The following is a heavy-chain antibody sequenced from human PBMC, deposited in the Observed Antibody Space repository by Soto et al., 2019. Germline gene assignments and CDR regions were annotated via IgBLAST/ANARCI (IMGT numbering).Heavy chain of an antibody. D-gene: IGHD2-21*01. J-gene: IGHJ4*02. Sequence: EERLVQSGGGLVQPGGSLRLSCAASGFSVGGNYMSWVRQAPGKGLELVSLIYSGGNPFYADSMKGRFTLSRDNPNNMWYLQMDSLRAEDTAVYYCARGPNSDCWGQGTLVIVSS. CDR2: IYSGGNP. V-gene: IGHV3-53*01. CDR3: ARGPNSDC. CDR1: GFSVGGNY.